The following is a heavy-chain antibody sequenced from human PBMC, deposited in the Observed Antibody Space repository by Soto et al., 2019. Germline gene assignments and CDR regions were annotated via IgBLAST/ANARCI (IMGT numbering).Heavy chain of an antibody. CDR2: IWYDGSNK. Sequence: GGSLRLSCAASGFTFSSYGMHWVRQAPGKGLEWVAVIWYDGSNKYYADSVKGRFTISRDNSKNTLYLQMNSLRAEDTAVYYCAIIKRGPYDFWSGDFDGMDVWGQGTTVTVSS. CDR1: GFTFSSYG. CDR3: AIIKRGPYDFWSGDFDGMDV. D-gene: IGHD3-3*01. J-gene: IGHJ6*02. V-gene: IGHV3-33*01.